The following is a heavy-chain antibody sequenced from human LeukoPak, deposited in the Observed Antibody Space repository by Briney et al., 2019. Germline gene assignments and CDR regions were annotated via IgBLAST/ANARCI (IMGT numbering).Heavy chain of an antibody. CDR2: IYSDNT. V-gene: IGHV3-53*01. CDR1: GFTFSTYS. J-gene: IGHJ4*02. D-gene: IGHD4/OR15-4a*01. Sequence: PGGSLRLYCAASGFTFSTYSINWVRQAPGKGLEWVSFIYSDNTHYSDSVKGRFTISRDNSKNTLYLQMNSLRAEDTAVYYCARRAGAYSHPYDYWGQGTLVTVSS. CDR3: ARRAGAYSHPYDY.